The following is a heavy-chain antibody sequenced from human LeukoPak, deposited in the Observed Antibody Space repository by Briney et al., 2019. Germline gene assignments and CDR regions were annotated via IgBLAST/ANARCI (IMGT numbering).Heavy chain of an antibody. CDR1: GFTFSSYE. J-gene: IGHJ4*02. Sequence: PRGSLRLSCAASGFTFSSYEMNWVRQAPGKGLEWVSYISSSGGTIYYADSVKGRFTISRDNAKNSLYLQMNSLRAEDTAVYYRARAKMTTAGGVFDYWGQGTLLTVSS. CDR2: ISSSGGTI. V-gene: IGHV3-48*03. CDR3: ARAKMTTAGGVFDY. D-gene: IGHD3-3*01.